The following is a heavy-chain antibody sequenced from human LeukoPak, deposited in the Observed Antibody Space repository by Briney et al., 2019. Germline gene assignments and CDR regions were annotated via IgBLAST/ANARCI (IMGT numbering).Heavy chain of an antibody. J-gene: IGHJ4*02. CDR3: ARVLEGVTTYYFDY. Sequence: GGSLRLSCAASGFNFNIYSMSWVRQAPGKGLEWISYIVGSSSTKYYADFVKGRFTISRDNGKGSLYLQMNSLRAEDTATYYCARVLEGVTTYYFDYWGQGTLVTVSS. V-gene: IGHV3-48*01. CDR2: IVGSSSTK. D-gene: IGHD3-10*01. CDR1: GFNFNIYS.